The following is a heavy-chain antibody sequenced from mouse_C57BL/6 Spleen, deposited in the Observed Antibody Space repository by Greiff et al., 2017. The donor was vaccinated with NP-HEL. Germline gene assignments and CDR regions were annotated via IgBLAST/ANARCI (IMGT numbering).Heavy chain of an antibody. J-gene: IGHJ2*01. V-gene: IGHV5-6*01. Sequence: EVQRVESGGDLVKPGGSLKLSCAASGFTFSSYGMSWVRQTPDKRLEWVATISSGGSYTYYPDSVKGRFTISRDNAKNTLYLQMSSLKSEDTAMYYCARRGDYDVGIDYWGQGTTLTVSS. CDR2: ISSGGSYT. D-gene: IGHD2-4*01. CDR3: ARRGDYDVGIDY. CDR1: GFTFSSYG.